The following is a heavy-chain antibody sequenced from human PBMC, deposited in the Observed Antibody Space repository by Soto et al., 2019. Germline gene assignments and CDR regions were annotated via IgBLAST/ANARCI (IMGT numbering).Heavy chain of an antibody. Sequence: PSETLSLTCIVSVGSIRTYYWNWIRQPPGGGLEWIAYIHYSGVTNYSPSLRGRVSISIDRSNNEFSLKVSSVTAADTAVYYCARDRAEGSSSTPAGGMDVWGPGTTVTVSS. CDR3: ARDRAEGSSSTPAGGMDV. J-gene: IGHJ6*02. D-gene: IGHD6-6*01. CDR2: IHYSGVT. V-gene: IGHV4-59*01. CDR1: VGSIRTYY.